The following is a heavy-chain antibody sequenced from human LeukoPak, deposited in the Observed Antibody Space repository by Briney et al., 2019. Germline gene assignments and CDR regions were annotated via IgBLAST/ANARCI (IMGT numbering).Heavy chain of an antibody. CDR3: ARAQGYGDCDY. CDR2: INPSGGNT. J-gene: IGHJ4*02. V-gene: IGHV1-46*01. CDR1: GYTFTDYY. D-gene: IGHD4-17*01. Sequence: GASVKVSCKASGYTFTDYYTHWVRQAPGQGLXWMGIINPSGGNTKYAEKFQARVTMTRDTSTSTVYMDLSSLRSEDTAVYYCARAQGYGDCDYWGQGTLVTVSS.